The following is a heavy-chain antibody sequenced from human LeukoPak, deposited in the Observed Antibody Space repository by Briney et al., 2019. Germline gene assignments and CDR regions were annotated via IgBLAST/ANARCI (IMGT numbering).Heavy chain of an antibody. D-gene: IGHD6-6*01. J-gene: IGHJ4*02. CDR1: GGSISSYY. CDR3: ATISSSRY. V-gene: IGHV4-59*08. CDR2: IYYSGST. Sequence: SETLFLTCTVSGGSISSYYWSWIRQPPGKGLEWIGYIYYSGSTNYNPSLKSRVTISVDTSKNQFSLKLSSVTAADTAVYYCATISSSRYWGQGTLVTVSS.